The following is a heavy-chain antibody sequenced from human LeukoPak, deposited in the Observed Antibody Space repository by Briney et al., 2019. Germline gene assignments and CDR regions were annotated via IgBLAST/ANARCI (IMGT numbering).Heavy chain of an antibody. CDR2: INSDGSWT. Sequence: EGSLRLSCAASGNYWMHWVRQVPGKGLVWVSHINSDGSWTSYADSVKGRFTISRDNSKNTLYLQMNSLRAEDTAVYYCARTNYDYVWGSYQYYFDYWGQGTLVTVSS. CDR3: ARTNYDYVWGSYQYYFDY. V-gene: IGHV3-74*01. J-gene: IGHJ4*02. CDR1: GNYW. D-gene: IGHD3-16*02.